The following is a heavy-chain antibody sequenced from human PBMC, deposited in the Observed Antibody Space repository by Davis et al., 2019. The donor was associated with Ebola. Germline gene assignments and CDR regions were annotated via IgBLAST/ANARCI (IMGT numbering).Heavy chain of an antibody. V-gene: IGHV3-23*01. CDR1: GGSISSYY. CDR3: AKVLQATNILGTTYYYYALDV. CDR2: ITSSDGST. D-gene: IGHD2-21*01. Sequence: ETLSLTCTVSGGSISSYYWSWIRQPPGKGLEWVSAITSSDGSTYCADSVKGRFTISRDNSKNTLYLQMNSLRAEDTAVYYCAKVLQATNILGTTYYYYALDVWGQGTTVTVSS. J-gene: IGHJ6*02.